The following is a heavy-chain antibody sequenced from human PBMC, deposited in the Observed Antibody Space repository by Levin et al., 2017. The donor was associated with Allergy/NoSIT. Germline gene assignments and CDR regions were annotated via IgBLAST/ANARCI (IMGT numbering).Heavy chain of an antibody. CDR1: GFNFRSFA. V-gene: IGHV3-23*01. CDR3: ATLYRDFGDY. Sequence: GGSLRLSCAASGFNFRSFAMSWVRQAPGKGLEWVSRISGGGDTTNYADSVKGRFTISRDNLRNTLSLQMSSLRAEDTAVYYCATLYRDFGDYWGLGTLVTVSS. J-gene: IGHJ4*02. D-gene: IGHD3-10*01. CDR2: ISGGGDTT.